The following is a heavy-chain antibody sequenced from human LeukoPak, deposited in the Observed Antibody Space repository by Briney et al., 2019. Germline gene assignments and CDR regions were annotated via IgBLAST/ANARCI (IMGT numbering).Heavy chain of an antibody. CDR3: ARGPGSYYFDY. Sequence: PGGSLRLSCAASGFTFSSYTMNWVRQAPGKGLEWVSSISSSSSYIYYADSVQGRFTISRDNAKNSLYLQMNSLRAEDTAVYYCARGPGSYYFDYWGQGTLVTVSS. CDR1: GFTFSSYT. J-gene: IGHJ4*02. V-gene: IGHV3-21*01. D-gene: IGHD1-26*01. CDR2: ISSSSSYI.